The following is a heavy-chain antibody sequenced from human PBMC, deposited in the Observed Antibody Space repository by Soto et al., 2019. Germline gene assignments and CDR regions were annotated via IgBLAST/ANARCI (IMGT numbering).Heavy chain of an antibody. CDR1: GFTFDDYA. CDR2: ISWNSVSI. D-gene: IGHD6-13*01. J-gene: IGHJ6*02. CDR3: ANHLGAADTHSYYGMDV. V-gene: IGHV3-9*01. Sequence: QPGGSLRLSCEASGFTFDDYAMHWVRQAPGKGLEWVSGISWNSVSIGYADSVRGRFTISRDNAINSLFLQMNSLRAEDTALYYCANHLGAADTHSYYGMDVWGQGTTVTVSS.